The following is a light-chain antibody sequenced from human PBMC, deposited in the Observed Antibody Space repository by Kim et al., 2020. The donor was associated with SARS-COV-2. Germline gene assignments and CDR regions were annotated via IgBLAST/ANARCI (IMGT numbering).Light chain of an antibody. CDR2: DVN. CDR3: CSYAGTYSWV. V-gene: IGLV2-11*01. J-gene: IGLJ3*02. CDR1: SSDVGGYNY. Sequence: QSALTQPRSVSGSPGQSVTISCTGTSSDVGGYNYVSWYQQHPGKAPKVMIYDVNKRRPGVPDRFSGSKSGNTASLTISGLQADDEADYYCCSYAGTYSWVFGGGTQLTVL.